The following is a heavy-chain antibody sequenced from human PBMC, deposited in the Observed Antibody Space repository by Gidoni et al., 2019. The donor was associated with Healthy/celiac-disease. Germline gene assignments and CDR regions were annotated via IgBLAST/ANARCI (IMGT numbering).Heavy chain of an antibody. CDR1: GFTFSSYA. CDR3: ASDAQYY. CDR2: ISYDGSNK. V-gene: IGHV3-30*04. J-gene: IGHJ4*02. Sequence: QVQLVESGGGVVQPGRSLRLPCAASGFTFSSYAMHWVRQAPGKGLEWVSVISYDGSNKYYADSVKGRFTISRDNSKNTLYLQMNSLRAEDTAVYYCASDAQYYWGQGTLVTVSS.